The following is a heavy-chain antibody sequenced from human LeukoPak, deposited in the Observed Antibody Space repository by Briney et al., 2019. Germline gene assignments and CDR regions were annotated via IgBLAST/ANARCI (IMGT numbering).Heavy chain of an antibody. J-gene: IGHJ3*02. D-gene: IGHD3-3*01. CDR1: GASISSFY. V-gene: IGHV4-31*11. Sequence: PSETLSLTCAVSGASISSFYWSWIRQHPGKGLEWIGYIYYSGSTYYNPSLKSRVTISVDTSKNQFSLKLSSVTAADTAVYYCARVGMYYDFWSGYRGDAFDIWGQGTMVTVSS. CDR3: ARVGMYYDFWSGYRGDAFDI. CDR2: IYYSGST.